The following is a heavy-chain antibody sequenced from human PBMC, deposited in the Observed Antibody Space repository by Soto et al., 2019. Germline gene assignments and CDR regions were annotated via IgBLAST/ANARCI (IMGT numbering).Heavy chain of an antibody. Sequence: QLQLQLAGPGLMKPSETLSLTCTVSGGSFSIGDYYWGWIRQPPGKGLDWIASINTGGSTYYNPSLKSRLAISVDTSRNPCSLSLRSVTAADTAIYYCARQMPAASGRTFDYCGEGTLVSVSS. V-gene: IGHV4-39*01. J-gene: IGHJ4*02. CDR2: INTGGST. D-gene: IGHD2-2*01. CDR1: GGSFSIGDYY. CDR3: ARQMPAASGRTFDY.